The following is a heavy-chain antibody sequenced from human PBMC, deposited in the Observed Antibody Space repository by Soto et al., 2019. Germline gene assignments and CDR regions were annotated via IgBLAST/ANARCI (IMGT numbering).Heavy chain of an antibody. D-gene: IGHD5-18*01. V-gene: IGHV3-73*02. CDR3: TRQRGYSSGQRWFDP. CDR1: GFTFSGSA. CDR2: IRSKVNSYAT. Sequence: EVQLVESGGGLVQPGGSLKLSCAASGFTFSGSAMHWVRQASGKGLEWVGRIRSKVNSYATAYAASVKGRFTISRDDSKNTAYLQMNSLKTEDTAVYYCTRQRGYSSGQRWFDPWGPGTLVTVSS. J-gene: IGHJ5*02.